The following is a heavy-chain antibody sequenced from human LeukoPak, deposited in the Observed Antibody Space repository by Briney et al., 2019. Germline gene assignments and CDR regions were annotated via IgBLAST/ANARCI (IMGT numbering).Heavy chain of an antibody. CDR1: GGSISSYY. V-gene: IGHV4-59*01. J-gene: IGHJ5*02. CDR3: AREQGYSSSWFLGNWFDP. CDR2: IYYSGTT. Sequence: ASETLSLTCTVSGGSISSYYWSWIRQPPGKGLEWIGYIYYSGTTNYNPSLKSRVTISVGTSKNQFSLKLSSVTAADTAVYYCAREQGYSSSWFLGNWFDPWGQGTLVTVSS. D-gene: IGHD6-13*01.